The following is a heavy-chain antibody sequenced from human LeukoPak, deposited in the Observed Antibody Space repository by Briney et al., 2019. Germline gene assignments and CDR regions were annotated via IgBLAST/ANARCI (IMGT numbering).Heavy chain of an antibody. V-gene: IGHV3-66*01. CDR1: GFTVSDNY. D-gene: IGHD2-2*01. CDR3: ARDRTPKSQPRGDAFDI. Sequence: GGSLRLSCAASGFTVSDNYMTWVRQAPGKGLEWVSVIYSGGWTYYADSVRDRFTISRDISKNTLFLQINSLRGEDTGVYYCARDRTPKSQPRGDAFDIWGRGTMVTVSS. CDR2: IYSGGWT. J-gene: IGHJ3*02.